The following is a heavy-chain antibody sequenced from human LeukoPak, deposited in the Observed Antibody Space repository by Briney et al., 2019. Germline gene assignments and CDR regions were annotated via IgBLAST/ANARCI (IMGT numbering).Heavy chain of an antibody. V-gene: IGHV6-1*01. CDR3: ARGYSSSWYPYYYYYGMDV. CDR1: GDSVSSNSAA. J-gene: IGHJ6*04. Sequence: SQTLSLTCAISGDSVSSNSAAWNWIRQSPSRGLEWLGRTYYGSKWYNDYAVSVKSRITINPDTSKNQFSLQLNSVTPEDTAVYYCARGYSSSWYPYYYYYGMDVWGKGTTVTVSS. D-gene: IGHD6-13*01. CDR2: TYYGSKWYN.